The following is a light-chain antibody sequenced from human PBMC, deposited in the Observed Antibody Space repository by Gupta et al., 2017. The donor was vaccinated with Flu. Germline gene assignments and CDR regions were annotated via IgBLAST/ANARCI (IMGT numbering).Light chain of an antibody. CDR1: SSNIGSNY. V-gene: IGLV1-47*01. CDR2: RSN. Sequence: QSVLTQPPSASGTPGQRVIISCSGSSSNIGSNYVYWYQQLPVTAPKFLIYRSNQRPSGVPDRFSVSKSGTSASLAIRGLRSEDGADYYCAAWDDSLSGWVFGGGTKLTVL. CDR3: AAWDDSLSGWV. J-gene: IGLJ3*02.